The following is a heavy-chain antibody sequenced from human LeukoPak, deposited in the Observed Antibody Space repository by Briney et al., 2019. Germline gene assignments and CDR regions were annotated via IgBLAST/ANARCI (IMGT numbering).Heavy chain of an antibody. CDR1: GFTFSDYY. D-gene: IGHD6-13*01. J-gene: IGHJ4*02. CDR3: TRRPYSSSWYYFDY. Sequence: GGSLRLSCAVSGFTFSDYYMSWVRQAPGKGLEWVSYISSSGSMLHYADSVEGRFTISRDNAKNSLYLQMSSLRVEDTAVYYCTRRPYSSSWYYFDYWGQGTLVTVSS. CDR2: ISSSGSML. V-gene: IGHV3-11*04.